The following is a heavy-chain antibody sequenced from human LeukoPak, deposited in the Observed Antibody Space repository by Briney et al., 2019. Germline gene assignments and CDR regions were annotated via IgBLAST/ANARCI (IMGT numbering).Heavy chain of an antibody. D-gene: IGHD6-25*01. CDR1: GYNFLTYG. CDR2: ISAYNGHT. J-gene: IGHJ5*02. Sequence: GASVTVSCKASGYNFLTYGINWARQAPGQGLEWMGWISAYNGHTIYAQQFQGRVTMTTDTYTNTAYMDLRSLTSDDTAVYYCARDQGFGIAALDSWFDPGGQGTLVTVSS. CDR3: ARDQGFGIAALDSWFDP. V-gene: IGHV1-18*01.